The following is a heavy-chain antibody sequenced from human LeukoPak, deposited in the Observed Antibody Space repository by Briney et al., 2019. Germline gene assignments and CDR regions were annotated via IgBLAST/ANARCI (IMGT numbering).Heavy chain of an antibody. CDR1: GFTFSSYS. D-gene: IGHD2-2*01. J-gene: IGHJ4*02. Sequence: PGGSLRLSCAASGFTFSSYSMNWVRQAPGKGLEWVSSISSSSSYIYYADSVKGRFTISRDNAKNSLYLQMNSLRAEDTAVYYCARESEVVPAAMGDYWGQGTLVTVSS. CDR2: ISSSSSYI. CDR3: ARESEVVPAAMGDY. V-gene: IGHV3-21*01.